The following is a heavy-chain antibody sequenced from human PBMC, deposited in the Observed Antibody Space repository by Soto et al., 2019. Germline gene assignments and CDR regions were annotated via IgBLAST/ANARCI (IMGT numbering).Heavy chain of an antibody. Sequence: GGSLRLSCAASGFTFSSCSMNWVRQAPGKGLEWVSYISSSSSTIYYADSVKGRFTISRDNAKNSLYLQMNSLRAEDAAVYYCVKGANPFINTLVVLIFDYWGQGT. V-gene: IGHV3-48*01. D-gene: IGHD3-22*01. CDR1: GFTFSSCS. CDR2: ISSSSSTI. J-gene: IGHJ4*02. CDR3: VKGANPFINTLVVLIFDY.